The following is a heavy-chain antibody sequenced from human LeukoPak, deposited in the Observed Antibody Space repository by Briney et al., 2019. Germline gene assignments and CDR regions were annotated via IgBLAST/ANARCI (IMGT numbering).Heavy chain of an antibody. J-gene: IGHJ4*02. V-gene: IGHV1-18*01. Sequence: ASVKVSCKASGYIFTRYGISWVRQAPGQGLGWMGWISAHYGNTNYAQKFQGRLTMTTDTSTNTAYMELRSLRPDDTAVYYCARAKEQTIAARYFDYWGQGTQVTVSS. CDR1: GYIFTRYG. CDR2: ISAHYGNT. D-gene: IGHD6-6*01. CDR3: ARAKEQTIAARYFDY.